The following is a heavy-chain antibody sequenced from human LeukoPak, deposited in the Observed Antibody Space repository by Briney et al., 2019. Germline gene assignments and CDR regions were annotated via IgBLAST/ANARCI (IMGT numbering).Heavy chain of an antibody. CDR1: GFTLSSYW. CDR3: AKEGWIKGYYYYMDV. CDR2: IKQDGSEK. V-gene: IGHV3-7*01. Sequence: PGGSLRLSCAASGFTLSSYWMSWVRQAPGKGLEWVANIKQDGSEKYYVDSVKGRFTISRDNAKNSLYLKMNSLRAEDTAVYYWAKEGWIKGYYYYMDVWGKGTTVTVSS. D-gene: IGHD5-12*01. J-gene: IGHJ6*03.